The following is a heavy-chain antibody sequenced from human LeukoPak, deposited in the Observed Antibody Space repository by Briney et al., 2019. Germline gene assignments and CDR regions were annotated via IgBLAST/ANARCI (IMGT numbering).Heavy chain of an antibody. Sequence: GRSLRLSCAASGFTFSSYGMHWVRQAPGKGLEWVAVMSYDGSNKYYADSVKGRFTISRDNSKNTLYLQMNSLRAEDTAVYYCAKVGNDYYYGMDVWGQGTTVTVSS. CDR3: AKVGNDYYYGMDV. J-gene: IGHJ6*02. V-gene: IGHV3-30*18. D-gene: IGHD7-27*01. CDR2: MSYDGSNK. CDR1: GFTFSSYG.